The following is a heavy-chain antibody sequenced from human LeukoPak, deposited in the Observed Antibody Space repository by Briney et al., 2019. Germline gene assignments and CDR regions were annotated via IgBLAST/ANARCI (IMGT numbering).Heavy chain of an antibody. V-gene: IGHV4-61*02. CDR2: IYTSGGTSGST. J-gene: IGHJ5*02. D-gene: IGHD3-22*01. CDR3: AWGDSSGYPFDP. Sequence: PSQTLSLTCTVSGGSITSGNYYWSWFRQPAGKGLEYIGRIYTSGGTSGSTYNNPSLKSRVTISVDTSKNQFSLKLSSVTAADTAVYYCAWGDSSGYPFDPWGQGTLVTVSS. CDR1: GGSITSGNYY.